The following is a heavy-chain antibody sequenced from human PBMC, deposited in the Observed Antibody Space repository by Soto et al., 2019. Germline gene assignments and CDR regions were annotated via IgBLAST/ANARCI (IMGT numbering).Heavy chain of an antibody. CDR3: ARGRWTQTTADYYLDY. D-gene: IGHD1-1*01. CDR1: GYTFTNYV. CDR2: INAGNGKT. J-gene: IGHJ4*02. Sequence: ASVKVSCKASGYTFTNYVIHWVRQAPGQRLEWMGWINAGNGKTKYSQKFQDRVTLTRDTSASTAYMELSSLRSEDTAVHYCARGRWTQTTADYYLDYWGQGTLVTVSS. V-gene: IGHV1-3*01.